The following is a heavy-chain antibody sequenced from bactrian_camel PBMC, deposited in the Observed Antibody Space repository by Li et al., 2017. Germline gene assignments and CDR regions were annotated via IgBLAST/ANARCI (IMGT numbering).Heavy chain of an antibody. V-gene: IGHV3S6*01. CDR1: GVTHNTYC. J-gene: IGHJ4*01. Sequence: VQLVESGGGSVQTGGSLRLSCVGTGVTHNTYCMGWFRRAPGKQREGVAGADSDGTIGYGDSVKGRFTISRDNAKNTMYLQMNSLKPEDAAVYYCVRSESEDGVVQRPDWGQGTQVTVS. CDR2: ADSDGTI. CDR3: VRSESEDGVVQRPD. D-gene: IGHD1*01.